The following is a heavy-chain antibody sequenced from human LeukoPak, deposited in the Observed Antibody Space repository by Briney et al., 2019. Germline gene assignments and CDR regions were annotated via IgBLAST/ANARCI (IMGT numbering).Heavy chain of an antibody. Sequence: SQTLSLTCAVSGGSIGSGGYYWSWIRHQPGKGLEWIGYIYSSGSTDYNPSLKSRLAISVDTPKNQFSLKVTSVTAADTAVYYCARGRSAAGNFDYWGQGTLVTVSS. D-gene: IGHD6-13*01. V-gene: IGHV4-31*11. CDR3: ARGRSAAGNFDY. J-gene: IGHJ4*02. CDR2: IYSSGST. CDR1: GGSIGSGGYY.